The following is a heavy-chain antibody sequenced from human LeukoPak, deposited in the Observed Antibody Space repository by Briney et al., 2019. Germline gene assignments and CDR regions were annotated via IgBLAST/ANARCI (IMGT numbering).Heavy chain of an antibody. V-gene: IGHV4-59*01. CDR1: GGSISSYY. J-gene: IGHJ5*02. D-gene: IGHD5-18*01. CDR2: IYYSGST. Sequence: PSETLSLTCTVSGGSISSYYWSWIRQPPGKGLEWIGYIYYSGSTNYNPFLKSRVTISVDTSKNQFSLKLSSVTAADTAVYYCARVGYSYGSDWFDPWGQGTLVTVPS. CDR3: ARVGYSYGSDWFDP.